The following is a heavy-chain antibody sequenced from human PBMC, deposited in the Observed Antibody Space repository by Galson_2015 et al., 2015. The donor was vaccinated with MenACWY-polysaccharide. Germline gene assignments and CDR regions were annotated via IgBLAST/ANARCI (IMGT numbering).Heavy chain of an antibody. CDR1: GFTFSSSA. Sequence: SLRLSCAASGFTFSSSAMHWVRQAPGKGLEWVAVISSDGSNKYYADSVKGRFTISSDNSKNTLYLQMNSLRSEDTAVYYCARDRRAAGYWYFELWGRGTLVTVSS. J-gene: IGHJ2*01. V-gene: IGHV3-30-3*01. CDR2: ISSDGSNK. CDR3: ARDRRAAGYWYFEL. D-gene: IGHD6-13*01.